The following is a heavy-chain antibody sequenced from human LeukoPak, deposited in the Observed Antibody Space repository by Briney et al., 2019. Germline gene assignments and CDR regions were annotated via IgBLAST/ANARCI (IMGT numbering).Heavy chain of an antibody. D-gene: IGHD1-26*01. Sequence: GGSLRLSCAASGFTFSSYSMTWVRQAPGTGLELVANIKEDGSEKYYVDSVKGRFTISRDNAKNSLYLQMNRLRAEDTALYYCVYGGSYYIAWGQGTLVTVSS. CDR3: VYGGSYYIA. CDR1: GFTFSSYS. J-gene: IGHJ5*02. V-gene: IGHV3-7*01. CDR2: IKEDGSEK.